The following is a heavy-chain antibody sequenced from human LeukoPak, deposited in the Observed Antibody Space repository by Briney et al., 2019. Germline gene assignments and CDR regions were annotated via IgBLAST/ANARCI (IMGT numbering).Heavy chain of an antibody. D-gene: IGHD6-19*01. J-gene: IGHJ5*02. CDR1: GYTFTSYY. CDR2: INPSGGST. Sequence: ASVKVSCKASGYTFTSYYMHWVRQAPGQGLEWMGIINPSGGSTSYAQKFQGRVTMTRDTSISTAYTELSRLRSDDTAVYYCARDPVGQWLVGWFDPWGQGTLVTVSS. V-gene: IGHV1-46*01. CDR3: ARDPVGQWLVGWFDP.